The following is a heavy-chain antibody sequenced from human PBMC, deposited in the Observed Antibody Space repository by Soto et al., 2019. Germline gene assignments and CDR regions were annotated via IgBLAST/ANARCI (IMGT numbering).Heavy chain of an antibody. CDR3: ARHAAVPKLHNDMGV. CDR1: GGSITGYY. Sequence: SETLSLTCTVSGGSITGYYWRWIRQPPGRGLEWIGYIYYAGNTLYTPSLKSRVTISVDTSKNQFSLKLSSVTAPDTAVYYCARHAAVPKLHNDMGVCGRGTTVT. J-gene: IGHJ6*02. CDR2: IYYAGNT. V-gene: IGHV4-59*01. D-gene: IGHD2-2*01.